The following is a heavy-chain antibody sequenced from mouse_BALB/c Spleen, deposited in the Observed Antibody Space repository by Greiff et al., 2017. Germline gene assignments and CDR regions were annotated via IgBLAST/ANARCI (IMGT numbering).Heavy chain of an antibody. Sequence: EVKLMESGGDLVKPGGSLKLSCAASGFTFSSYGMSWVRQTPDKRLEWVATISSGGSYTYYPDSVKGRFTISRDNAKNTLYLQMSSLKSEDTAMYYCARHEGGITTVVATSPFDYWGQGTTLTVSS. CDR1: GFTFSSYG. J-gene: IGHJ2*01. CDR2: ISSGGSYT. CDR3: ARHEGGITTVVATSPFDY. D-gene: IGHD1-1*01. V-gene: IGHV5-6*01.